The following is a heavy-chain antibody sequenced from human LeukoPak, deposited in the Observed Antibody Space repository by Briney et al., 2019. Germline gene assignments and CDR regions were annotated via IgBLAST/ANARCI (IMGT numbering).Heavy chain of an antibody. CDR2: ISSSSSYI. Sequence: GGSLRLSCAAPGFTFSSYSMNWVRQAPGKGLEWVSSISSSSSYIYYADSVKGRFTISRDNAKNSLYLQMNSLRAEDTAVYYCARDPSYYYDSSGPDSDWGQGTLVTVSS. J-gene: IGHJ4*02. D-gene: IGHD3-22*01. CDR1: GFTFSSYS. V-gene: IGHV3-21*01. CDR3: ARDPSYYYDSSGPDSD.